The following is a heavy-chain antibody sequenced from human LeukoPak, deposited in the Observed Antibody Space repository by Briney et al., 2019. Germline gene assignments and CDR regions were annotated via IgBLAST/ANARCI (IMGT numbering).Heavy chain of an antibody. CDR3: ASRLYCSNTRCRNFPFAY. Sequence: SVKVSCKASGGTFSSYDINWVRQAPGQGLEWMGGIIPIFGTANYAQKFQDRVTITADESTSTAYMELSSLRSEDTAIYYCASRLYCSNTRCRNFPFAYWGQGTLVTVSS. D-gene: IGHD2-2*01. CDR2: IIPIFGTA. V-gene: IGHV1-69*01. J-gene: IGHJ4*02. CDR1: GGTFSSYD.